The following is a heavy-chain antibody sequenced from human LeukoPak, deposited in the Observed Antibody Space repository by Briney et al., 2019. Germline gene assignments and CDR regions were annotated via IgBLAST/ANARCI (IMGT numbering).Heavy chain of an antibody. J-gene: IGHJ4*02. D-gene: IGHD3-3*01. Sequence: GASVKVSCKASGYTFTDYYMHWVRQAPGQGLEWMGWINPNSGGTNYAQKFQGRVAVTRDTSITTAYVELSRLRFDDTAVYYCARAPAGGKLRFFDYWGQGTLVTVSS. CDR2: INPNSGGT. CDR1: GYTFTDYY. V-gene: IGHV1-2*02. CDR3: ARAPAGGKLRFFDY.